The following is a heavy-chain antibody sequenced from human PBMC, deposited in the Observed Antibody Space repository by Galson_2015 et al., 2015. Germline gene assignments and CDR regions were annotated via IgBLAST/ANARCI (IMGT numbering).Heavy chain of an antibody. CDR3: AKDVGVYGDYPDY. D-gene: IGHD4-17*01. CDR2: ISWNSGSI. Sequence: SLRLSCAASGFTFDDYAMHWVRQAPGKGLEWVSGISWNSGSIGYADSVKGRFTISRDNAKNSLYLQMNSLRAEDTALYYCAKDVGVYGDYPDYWGQGTL. CDR1: GFTFDDYA. J-gene: IGHJ4*02. V-gene: IGHV3-9*01.